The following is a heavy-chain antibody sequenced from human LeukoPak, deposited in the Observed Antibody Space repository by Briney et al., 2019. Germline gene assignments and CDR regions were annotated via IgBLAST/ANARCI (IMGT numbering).Heavy chain of an antibody. CDR1: GFTFSNYG. CDR3: AKGCSNGGSCYILDY. D-gene: IGHD2-15*01. J-gene: IGHJ4*02. Sequence: PGRSLRLSCAASGFTFSNYGIHWVRQAPGKGLEWVAVVSDDGGSTHYADSVKGRFTISRDNSKSTLYLQMNSLRVGDTALYYCAKGCSNGGSCYILDYWGQGTLVTVSS. CDR2: VSDDGGST. V-gene: IGHV3-30*18.